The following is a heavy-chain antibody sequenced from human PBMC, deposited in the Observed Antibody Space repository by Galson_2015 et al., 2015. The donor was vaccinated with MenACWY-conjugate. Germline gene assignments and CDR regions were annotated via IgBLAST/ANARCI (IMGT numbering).Heavy chain of an antibody. V-gene: IGHV3-23*01. CDR1: GFTFSSYA. J-gene: IGHJ4*02. CDR2: ISGSGGST. Sequence: SLRLSCAASGFTFSSYAMSWVRQAPWKGLEWFSGISGSGGSTYYADSVKGRFTISRDKSKNTLYLQMNSLRAEDTAVYYCAKDGDYGDLSYWGQGTLVTVSS. CDR3: AKDGDYGDLSY. D-gene: IGHD4-17*01.